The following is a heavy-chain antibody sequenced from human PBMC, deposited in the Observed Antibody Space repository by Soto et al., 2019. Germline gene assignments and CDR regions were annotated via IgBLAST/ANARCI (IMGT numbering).Heavy chain of an antibody. J-gene: IGHJ4*02. CDR1: GYIFTSHL. D-gene: IGHD3-10*01. Sequence: QVQLVQSGAEVKKPGASVKVSCKASGYIFTSHLITWVRQGPGQGLEWLGWISTYNGNTNYAQNFRGRVTMTTDTSTNTAYMELTSLRSDDTAVYHCARIDPYGVASGSPLFDYWGQGTLVTVSS. CDR3: ARIDPYGVASGSPLFDY. CDR2: ISTYNGNT. V-gene: IGHV1-18*04.